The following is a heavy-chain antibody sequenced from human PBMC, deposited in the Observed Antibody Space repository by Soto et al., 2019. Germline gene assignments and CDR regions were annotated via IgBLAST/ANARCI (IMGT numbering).Heavy chain of an antibody. CDR1: GFTFSSYA. CDR2: ISYDGSNK. D-gene: IGHD4-17*01. Sequence: ESGGGVVQPGRSLRLSCAASGFTFSSYAMHWVRQAPGKGLEWVAVISYDGSNKYYADSVKGRFTISRDNSKNTLYLQMNSLRAEDTAVYYCARDLDYGGNSYYFDYWGQGTLVTVSS. V-gene: IGHV3-30-3*01. CDR3: ARDLDYGGNSYYFDY. J-gene: IGHJ4*02.